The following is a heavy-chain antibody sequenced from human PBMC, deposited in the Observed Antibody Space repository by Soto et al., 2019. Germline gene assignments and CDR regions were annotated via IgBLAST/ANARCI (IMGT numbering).Heavy chain of an antibody. Sequence: TLSRSCTFSGGSIIRGGSYWSWIRQHPGKGLEWIGYIYYSGSTYYNPSLKSRVTISVDTSKNQFSLKLSSVTAADTAVYYCARDKTGAFDIWGQGTMVTVSS. J-gene: IGHJ3*02. CDR1: GGSIIRGGSY. CDR2: IYYSGST. CDR3: ARDKTGAFDI. V-gene: IGHV4-31*03.